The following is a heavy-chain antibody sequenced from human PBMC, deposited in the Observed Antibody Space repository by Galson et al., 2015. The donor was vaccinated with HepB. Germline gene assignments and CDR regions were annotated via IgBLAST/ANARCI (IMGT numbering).Heavy chain of an antibody. CDR1: GYGFTSFW. Sequence: QSGAEVKKPGESLRISCKASGYGFTSFWIGWVRQMPGKGLEWMGIIYPGDSDTRYSPSFQGQVTISAGKSISTAYLQWNSLKASDTAMQYCVRHSSSWLGSPGGGFWGQGTLVTVSS. CDR2: IYPGDSDT. J-gene: IGHJ4*02. D-gene: IGHD6-13*01. CDR3: VRHSSSWLGSPGGGF. V-gene: IGHV5-51*01.